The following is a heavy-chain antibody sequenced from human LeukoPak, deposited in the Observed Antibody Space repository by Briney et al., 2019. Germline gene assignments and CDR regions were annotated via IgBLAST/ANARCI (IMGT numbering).Heavy chain of an antibody. CDR1: GGSISSNGYY. D-gene: IGHD1-26*01. CDR2: FYYTGST. V-gene: IGHV4-39*01. Sequence: PSETLSLTCTVSGGSISSNGYYWGWIRQPPGKGLEWIGRFYYTGSTFYSPSLKSRVTISVDTSKNQFSLKLSSVTAADTAVYYCARRSGTYHAFDIWGQGTMVTVSS. J-gene: IGHJ3*02. CDR3: ARRSGTYHAFDI.